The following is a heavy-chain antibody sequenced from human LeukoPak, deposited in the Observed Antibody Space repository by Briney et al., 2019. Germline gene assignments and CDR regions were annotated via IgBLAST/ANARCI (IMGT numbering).Heavy chain of an antibody. J-gene: IGHJ2*01. V-gene: IGHV3-33*08. CDR1: GFTFSSYG. D-gene: IGHD3-22*01. Sequence: GGSLRLSCAASGFTFSSYGMHWVRQAPGKGLEWVAVIWYDGSNKYYADSVKGRFTISRDNSKNTLYLQMNSLRAEDTAVYYCARERAYYYDSSGYFYRYWYFDLWGRGTLVTVSS. CDR2: IWYDGSNK. CDR3: ARERAYYYDSSGYFYRYWYFDL.